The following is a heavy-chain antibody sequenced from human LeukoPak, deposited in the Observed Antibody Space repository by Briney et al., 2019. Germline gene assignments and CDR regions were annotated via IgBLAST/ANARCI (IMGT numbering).Heavy chain of an antibody. Sequence: ASVKVSCKASGGTFSSYAISWVRQAPGQGLEWMGGIIPIFGTANYAQKFQGRVTITTDESTSTAYMELSSLRSEDTAVYYCARDLVVRGKLSNNWFDPWGQETLVTVSS. CDR1: GGTFSSYA. CDR2: IIPIFGTA. CDR3: ARDLVVRGKLSNNWFDP. J-gene: IGHJ5*02. V-gene: IGHV1-69*05. D-gene: IGHD3-10*01.